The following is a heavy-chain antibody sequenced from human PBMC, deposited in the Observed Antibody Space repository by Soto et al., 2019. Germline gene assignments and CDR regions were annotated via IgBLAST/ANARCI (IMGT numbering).Heavy chain of an antibody. J-gene: IGHJ4*02. CDR3: ARDSLGAARGSFDY. Sequence: SETLSLTCAVYGGSFSGYYWSWIRQPPGKGLEWIGEINHSGSTNYNPSLKSRVTISVDTSKNQFSLKLSSVTAADTAVYYCARDSLGAARGSFDYWGQGTLVTVSS. V-gene: IGHV4-34*01. CDR2: INHSGST. D-gene: IGHD6-6*01. CDR1: GGSFSGYY.